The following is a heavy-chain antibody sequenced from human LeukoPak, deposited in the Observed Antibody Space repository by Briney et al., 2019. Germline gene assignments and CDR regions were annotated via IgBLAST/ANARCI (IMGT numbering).Heavy chain of an antibody. V-gene: IGHV3-7*01. CDR1: GFTFSTYW. CDR3: ARDHGLRLGELSNPLLDY. CDR2: IRKDGSDI. D-gene: IGHD3-16*02. J-gene: IGHJ4*02. Sequence: HAGGSLRLSCAASGFTFSTYWMSWVRQAPGKGLKWVANIRKDGSDIHYVDSVKGRFTISRDNAKNSLYLEMSSLRGEDTALYYCARDHGLRLGELSNPLLDYWGQGTPVTVSS.